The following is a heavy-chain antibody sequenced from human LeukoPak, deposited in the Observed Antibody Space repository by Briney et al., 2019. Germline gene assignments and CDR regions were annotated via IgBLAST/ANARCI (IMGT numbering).Heavy chain of an antibody. CDR2: IIPIFGTA. Sequence: SVKVSCKASGATFSSYAISWVRQAPGQGLEWIGGIIPIFGTANYAQKFQGIVTITTDESTSTGYLELSSLRSEDTAVYYCARVPDTAMANWFDPWGQGTLVTVSS. CDR1: GATFSSYA. V-gene: IGHV1-69*05. CDR3: ARVPDTAMANWFDP. J-gene: IGHJ5*02. D-gene: IGHD5-18*01.